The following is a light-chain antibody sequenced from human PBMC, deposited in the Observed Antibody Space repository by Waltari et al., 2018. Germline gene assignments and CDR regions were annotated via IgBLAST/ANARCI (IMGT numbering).Light chain of an antibody. CDR3: QQYYSTLLT. Sequence: DIVMTQSPDSLAVSLGERATINCKSSKSVLYSSNNKNYLAWYQQKPGQPPKLLIYWASTRESGVPDRFSGSGSGTDFTLTISSLQAEDVAVYYCQQYYSTLLTFGQGTKVEIK. J-gene: IGKJ1*01. V-gene: IGKV4-1*01. CDR1: KSVLYSSNNKNY. CDR2: WAS.